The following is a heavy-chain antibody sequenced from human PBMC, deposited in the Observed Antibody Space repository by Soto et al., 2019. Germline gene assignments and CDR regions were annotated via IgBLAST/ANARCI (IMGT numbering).Heavy chain of an antibody. CDR3: ASLYSSSWFYYYYMDV. V-gene: IGHV3-7*01. CDR1: GFTFSSYW. CDR2: IKQDGSEK. D-gene: IGHD6-13*01. J-gene: IGHJ6*03. Sequence: GGSLRLSCAASGFTFSSYWMSWVRQAPGKGLEWVANIKQDGSEKYYVDSVKGRFTISRDNAMNSLYLQMNSLRAEDTAVYYCASLYSSSWFYYYYMDVWGKGTTVTVSS.